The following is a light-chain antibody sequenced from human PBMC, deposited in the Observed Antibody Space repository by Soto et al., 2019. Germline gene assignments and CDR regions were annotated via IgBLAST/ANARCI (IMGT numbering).Light chain of an antibody. CDR2: RNN. CDR3: AAWDDSLSAVV. J-gene: IGLJ2*01. CDR1: SSNIGSNY. Sequence: QSVLTQPPSASGTPGQRVTISCSGSSSNIGSNYVYWYQQLPGTTPKLLIYRNNQRSSGVPDRFSGSKSGTSASLAISGLRSEYEADYYCAAWDDSLSAVVFGGGTKLTVL. V-gene: IGLV1-47*01.